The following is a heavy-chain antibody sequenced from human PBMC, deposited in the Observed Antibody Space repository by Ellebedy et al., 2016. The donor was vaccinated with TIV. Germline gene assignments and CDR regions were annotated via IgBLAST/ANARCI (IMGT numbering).Heavy chain of an antibody. Sequence: ASVKVSXXTSGYTFINSDIKWVRQATGQGLEWMGWLDVNSGNTGYAPKFQGRVTLTRDTSISTAYMELSNLRSDDTAVYYCARGLYYSYMDVWGKGTTVTVSS. CDR2: LDVNSGNT. J-gene: IGHJ6*03. CDR3: ARGLYYSYMDV. CDR1: GYTFINSD. V-gene: IGHV1-8*01.